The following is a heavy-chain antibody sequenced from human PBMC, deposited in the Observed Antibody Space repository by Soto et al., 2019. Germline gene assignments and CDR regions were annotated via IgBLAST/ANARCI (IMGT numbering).Heavy chain of an antibody. D-gene: IGHD1-26*01. Sequence: QVQLVESGGGVVQPGRSLRLSCAASGFTFSSYAMHWVRQAPGKGLEWVAVISYDGSNKYYADSVKGRFTISRDNSKNXLYLQMNSLRAEDTAVYYCARGNSPSGSQPAYFAYWGQGTLVTVSS. CDR1: GFTFSSYA. CDR3: ARGNSPSGSQPAYFAY. V-gene: IGHV3-30-3*01. CDR2: ISYDGSNK. J-gene: IGHJ4*02.